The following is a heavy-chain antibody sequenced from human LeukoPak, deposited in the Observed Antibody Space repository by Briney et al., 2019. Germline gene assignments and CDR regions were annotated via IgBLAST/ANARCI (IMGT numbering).Heavy chain of an antibody. V-gene: IGHV3-7*01. D-gene: IGHD4-23*01. J-gene: IGHJ3*02. CDR3: VGGDAFDI. CDR1: GFTFSTHW. CDR2: IKQDGSKI. Sequence: GGSLRLSCAASGFTFSTHWMYWVRQAPGKGLEWVANIKQDGSKIYYVDSVKGRFTISRDNARNSLYLQMNSLRAEDTALYYCVGGDAFDIWGQGTMVAVSS.